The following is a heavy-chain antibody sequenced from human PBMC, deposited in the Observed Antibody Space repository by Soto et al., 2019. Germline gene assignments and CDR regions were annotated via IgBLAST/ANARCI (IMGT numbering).Heavy chain of an antibody. Sequence: PGGSLRLSCAASGFTFSSYGMHWVRQATGKGLEWVAVISYDGSHIYYADSVKGRFTVSRDNSKNTLYLQMNSLRTEDTAVYYCAKDGGRSSSYFDYWGQGTLVTVSS. CDR1: GFTFSSYG. V-gene: IGHV3-30*18. CDR2: ISYDGSHI. J-gene: IGHJ4*02. CDR3: AKDGGRSSSYFDY. D-gene: IGHD6-6*01.